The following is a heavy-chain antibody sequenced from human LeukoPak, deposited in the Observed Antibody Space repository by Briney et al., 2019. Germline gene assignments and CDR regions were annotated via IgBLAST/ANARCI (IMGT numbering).Heavy chain of an antibody. V-gene: IGHV4-38-2*01. D-gene: IGHD5-18*01. Sequence: SETLSLTCAVSGYSISSGYYWGWIRQPPGKGLEWIGSIYHSGGTYYNPSLKSRVTISVDTSKNQFSLKLSSVTAADTAVYYCARHHGGYSYGYLDYWGQGTLVTVSS. CDR1: GYSISSGYY. J-gene: IGHJ4*02. CDR3: ARHHGGYSYGYLDY. CDR2: IYHSGGT.